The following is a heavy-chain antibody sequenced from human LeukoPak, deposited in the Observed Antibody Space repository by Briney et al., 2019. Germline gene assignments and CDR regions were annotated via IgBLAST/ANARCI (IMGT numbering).Heavy chain of an antibody. CDR3: ASHDSLAAAGDY. V-gene: IGHV3-23*01. Sequence: PGGSLRLSCAASGFTFSSYAMSWVRQAPGKGLERVSAISGSGGSTYYADSVKGRFTISRDNPKNTLYLQMNSLRAEDTAVYYCASHDSLAAAGDYWGQGTLVTVSS. J-gene: IGHJ4*02. CDR2: ISGSGGST. CDR1: GFTFSSYA. D-gene: IGHD6-13*01.